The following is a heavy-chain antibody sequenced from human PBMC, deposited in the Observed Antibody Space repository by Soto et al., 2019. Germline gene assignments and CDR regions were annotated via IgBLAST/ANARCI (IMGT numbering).Heavy chain of an antibody. CDR1: GGPFNNHA. J-gene: IGHJ3*02. D-gene: IGHD6-25*01. V-gene: IGHV1-69*01. Sequence: QVQLVQSGAEVKKPGSSVRVSCKTSGGPFNNHAINWVRQAPGQGLEWVGLVIPTLATADYAQKFQGRVTMTEDEVTYVSHMALSSLSSDATGVYYCAGDSGAIEAFEIWGQGPLVAVSA. CDR2: VIPTLATA. CDR3: AGDSGAIEAFEI.